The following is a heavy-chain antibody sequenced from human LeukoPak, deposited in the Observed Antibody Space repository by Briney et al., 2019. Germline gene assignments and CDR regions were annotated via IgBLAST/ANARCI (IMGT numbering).Heavy chain of an antibody. CDR3: AGTSPYRNWFDP. CDR1: GYTFTSYG. V-gene: IGHV1-18*01. CDR2: ISAYNGNT. D-gene: IGHD2-2*02. Sequence: ASVKVSCKASGYTFTSYGISWVRQAPGQGLEWMGWISAYNGNTNYAQKLQGRVTMTTDTSTSTAYMELRSLRSDDTAVYYCAGTSPYRNWFDPWGQGTLVTVSS. J-gene: IGHJ5*02.